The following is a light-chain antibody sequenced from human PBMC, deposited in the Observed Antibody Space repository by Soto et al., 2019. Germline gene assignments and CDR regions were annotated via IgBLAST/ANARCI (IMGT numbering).Light chain of an antibody. J-gene: IGKJ3*01. CDR2: VAS. Sequence: EIVMTQSPATLSVSPGERATLSCRASQSVSGNLAWYQQKPGQAPRLLIYVASTRATGIPARFSGGGCGADFTFSISGRQSEDCAVYYCQQYNNWTLVFGPGNKVDI. CDR3: QQYNNWTLV. V-gene: IGKV3-15*01. CDR1: QSVSGN.